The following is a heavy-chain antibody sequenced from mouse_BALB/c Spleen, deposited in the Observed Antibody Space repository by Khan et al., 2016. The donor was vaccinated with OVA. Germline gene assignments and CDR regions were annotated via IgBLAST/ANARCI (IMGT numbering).Heavy chain of an antibody. V-gene: IGHV1-4*01. Sequence: QVQLKQSGAELATPGASVKMSCKASGYTFTTYWMPWVKQRPGQGLEWIGYINPTSGYTDYNEKFKDRATLSADKSSRPAHMQLSSLTSEDSAVYYCTRDRIDYWGQGTTLTVSS. CDR1: GYTFTTYW. CDR2: INPTSGYT. J-gene: IGHJ2*01. CDR3: TRDRIDY.